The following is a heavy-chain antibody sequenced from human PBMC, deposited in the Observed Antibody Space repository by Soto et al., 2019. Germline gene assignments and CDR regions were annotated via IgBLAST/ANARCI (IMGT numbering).Heavy chain of an antibody. CDR2: ISRTGGQI. CDR3: AKRYGSGSYRYFNSYYGMDI. J-gene: IGHJ6*02. Sequence: GGSLRLSCAASGFTFRNYGMSWVRQGPGKGLEWVSGISRTGGQIFYVDSVKGRFFISRDNSQNTLSLEMTNLRADDTAVYYFAKRYGSGSYRYFNSYYGMDIWGQGTSVTVSS. CDR1: GFTFRNYG. D-gene: IGHD3-10*01. V-gene: IGHV3-23*01.